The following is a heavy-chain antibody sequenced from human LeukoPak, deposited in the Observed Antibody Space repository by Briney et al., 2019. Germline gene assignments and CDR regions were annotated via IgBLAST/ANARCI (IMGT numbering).Heavy chain of an antibody. Sequence: ASVKVSCKGSGYTFTGYYIHWVRQAPGQGLEWMGWISAYNGNTNYAQKLQGRVTMTTDTSTSTAYMELRSLRSDDTAVYYCARQWGSGWQNWFDPWGQGTLVTVS. D-gene: IGHD6-19*01. V-gene: IGHV1-18*04. J-gene: IGHJ5*02. CDR2: ISAYNGNT. CDR3: ARQWGSGWQNWFDP. CDR1: GYTFTGYY.